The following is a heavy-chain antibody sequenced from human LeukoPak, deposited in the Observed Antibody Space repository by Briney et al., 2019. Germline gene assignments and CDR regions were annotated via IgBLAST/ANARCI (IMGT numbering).Heavy chain of an antibody. Sequence: GGSLRLSCAASGFTFSSYSMNWVRQAPGKGLEWVSSISSSSSYIYYADSVKGRFTISRDNAKNSLYLQMNSLRAEDTAVYYRAREYCSSTSCYDYWGQGTLVTVSS. V-gene: IGHV3-21*01. CDR1: GFTFSSYS. CDR2: ISSSSSYI. J-gene: IGHJ4*02. CDR3: AREYCSSTSCYDY. D-gene: IGHD2-2*01.